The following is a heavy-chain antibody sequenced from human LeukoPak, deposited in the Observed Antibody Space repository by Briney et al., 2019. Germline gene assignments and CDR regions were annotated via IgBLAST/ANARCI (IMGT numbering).Heavy chain of an antibody. CDR3: ARPNYYDSSGSKGGAFDI. V-gene: IGHV3-7*01. CDR1: EFTFSSYW. Sequence: GFLRLSCAASEFTFSSYWMSWVRQAPGKGLEWVANINQDGGEKYYVDSVKGRFTISRDNAKNSLYLQMDSLRAEDTAVYYCARPNYYDSSGSKGGAFDIWGQGTMVTVSS. D-gene: IGHD3-22*01. J-gene: IGHJ3*02. CDR2: INQDGGEK.